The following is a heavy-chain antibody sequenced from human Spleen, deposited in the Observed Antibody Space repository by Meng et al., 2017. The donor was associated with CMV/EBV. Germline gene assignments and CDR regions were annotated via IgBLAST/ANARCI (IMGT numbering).Heavy chain of an antibody. J-gene: IGHJ4*02. CDR2: MNPHSGNK. CDR3: ARGIVGATPNFDY. Sequence: EASGYTFSSYDINWVRQATGQGLEWMGWMNPHSGNKGYAQNFQGRITITRNTPRNTVYMELSSLKSEDTAVYYCARGIVGATPNFDYWGQGTLVTVSS. V-gene: IGHV1-8*03. D-gene: IGHD1-26*01. CDR1: GYTFSSYD.